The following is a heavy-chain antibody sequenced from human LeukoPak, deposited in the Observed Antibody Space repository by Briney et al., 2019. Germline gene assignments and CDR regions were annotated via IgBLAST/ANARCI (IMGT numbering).Heavy chain of an antibody. J-gene: IGHJ4*02. CDR1: GASFSDYY. Sequence: PSETLSLTCAVHGASFSDYYWSWIRQSPGKGLEWMGEINHSGSTNDNPSLKSRVTISVDKSKNQFSLKVRPVTAADTAVYYCARVRVAVGPDHWGQGTLVTVSS. CDR3: ARVRVAVGPDH. CDR2: INHSGST. D-gene: IGHD1-26*01. V-gene: IGHV4-34*01.